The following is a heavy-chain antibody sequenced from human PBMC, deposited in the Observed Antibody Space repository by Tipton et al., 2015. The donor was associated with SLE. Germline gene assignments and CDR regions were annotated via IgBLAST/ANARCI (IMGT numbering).Heavy chain of an antibody. CDR2: IYTSGST. D-gene: IGHD3-3*01. V-gene: IGHV4-61*02. J-gene: IGHJ4*02. Sequence: LRLSCTVSGGSISSGSYYWSWLRQPAGKGLEWIGRIYTSGSTNYNPSLKSRVTISVDTSKNQFSLKLSSVTAADTAVYYCARYDSLGDWGQGTLVTVSS. CDR3: ARYDSLGD. CDR1: GGSISSGSYY.